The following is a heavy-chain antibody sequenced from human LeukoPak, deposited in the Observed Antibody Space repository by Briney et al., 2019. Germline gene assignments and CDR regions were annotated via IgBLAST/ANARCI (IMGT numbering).Heavy chain of an antibody. J-gene: IGHJ6*02. CDR1: GFTFSDYY. CDR2: ISSSGSTI. D-gene: IGHD6-19*01. CDR3: ARVPPDGSGWSFYGMDV. V-gene: IGHV3-11*01. Sequence: GGSLRLSCAASGFTFSDYYMSWIRQAPGKGLEWVSYISSSGSTIYYADSVKGRFTISRDNAKNSLYLQMNSLRAEDTAVYYCARVPPDGSGWSFYGMDVWGQGTTVTVSS.